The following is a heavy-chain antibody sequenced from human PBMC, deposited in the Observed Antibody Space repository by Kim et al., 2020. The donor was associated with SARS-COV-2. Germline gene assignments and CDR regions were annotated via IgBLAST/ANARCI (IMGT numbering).Heavy chain of an antibody. V-gene: IGHV3-33*05. J-gene: IGHJ6*02. CDR3: ARDLWDYYGSGSFLDLYYYYGMDV. CDR2: ISYDGSNK. CDR1: GFTFSSYG. D-gene: IGHD3-10*01. Sequence: GGSLRLSCAASGFTFSSYGMHWVRQAPGKGLEWVAVISYDGSNKYYADSAKGRFTISRDNSKNTLYLQMNSLRAEDTAVYYCARDLWDYYGSGSFLDLYYYYGMDVWGQGTTVTVSS.